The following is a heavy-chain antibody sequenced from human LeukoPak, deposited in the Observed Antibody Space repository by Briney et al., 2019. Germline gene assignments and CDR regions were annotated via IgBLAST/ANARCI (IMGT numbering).Heavy chain of an antibody. D-gene: IGHD4-23*01. Sequence: ASVKVSCKASGYSLTAYYMHWVRQAPGQGLEWLGWINPNNGGTNLAQDFRDRVTMTRDTSISTVYMELSMLTSADTALYYCARGALRWFEGLDYWGQGSLVTVSS. J-gene: IGHJ4*02. CDR2: INPNNGGT. CDR1: GYSLTAYY. V-gene: IGHV1-2*02. CDR3: ARGALRWFEGLDY.